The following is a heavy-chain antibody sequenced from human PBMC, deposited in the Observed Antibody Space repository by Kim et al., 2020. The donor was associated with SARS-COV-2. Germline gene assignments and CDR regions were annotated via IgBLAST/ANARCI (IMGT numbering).Heavy chain of an antibody. CDR3: AKDGVVVPRGGWFDP. Sequence: GGSLRLSCAASGFTFSSYAMSWVRQAPGKGLEWVSAISGSGGSTYYADSVKGRFTISRDNSKNTLYLQMNSLRAEDTAVYYCAKDGVVVPRGGWFDPWGQGTLVTVSS. V-gene: IGHV3-23*01. J-gene: IGHJ5*02. D-gene: IGHD2-2*01. CDR1: GFTFSSYA. CDR2: ISGSGGST.